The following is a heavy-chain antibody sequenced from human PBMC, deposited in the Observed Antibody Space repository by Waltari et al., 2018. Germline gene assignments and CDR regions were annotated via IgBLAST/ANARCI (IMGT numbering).Heavy chain of an antibody. CDR1: GFRFSSFA. Sequence: QVQLVESGGGVVQPGGSLRLSCAASGFRFSSFAMHWVRQTPDKGLEWAAFISYDVSYEYYGDAVKGRFTISRDNSNNILYLQINNLRPDDTAVYYCASGLRTVRGIMNIGFDYWGQGALVTVSS. V-gene: IGHV3-30*03. D-gene: IGHD3-16*01. J-gene: IGHJ4*02. CDR2: ISYDVSYE. CDR3: ASGLRTVRGIMNIGFDY.